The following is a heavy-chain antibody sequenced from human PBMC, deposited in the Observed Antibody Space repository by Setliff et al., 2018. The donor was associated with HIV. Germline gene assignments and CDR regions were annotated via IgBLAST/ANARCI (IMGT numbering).Heavy chain of an antibody. D-gene: IGHD2-8*01. CDR1: GYTFTGYY. CDR3: ARVNDILLGYWVGYFDY. CDR2: INPNSGGT. V-gene: IGHV1-2*06. J-gene: IGHJ4*02. Sequence: ASVKVSCKASGYTFTGYYMHWVRQAPGQGLEWMGRINPNSGGTNYAQKFQGRVTLTTDTSTSTAYMELRSLRSDDTAVYYCARVNDILLGYWVGYFDYWGQGTLVTVS.